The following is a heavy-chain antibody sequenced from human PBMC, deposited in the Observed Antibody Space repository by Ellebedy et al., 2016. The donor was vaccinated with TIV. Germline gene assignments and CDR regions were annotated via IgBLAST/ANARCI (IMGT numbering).Heavy chain of an antibody. CDR2: INPRGGST. CDR3: AREGHYISGQWVGAMDV. CDR1: GYTFTNYY. Sequence: ASVKVSXKASGYTFTNYYMHWVRQAPGQGLEWMGIINPRGGSTTYAQKFQGRVIMTSDMSTRTVYMELSSLRPEDTASYYCAREGHYISGQWVGAMDVWGEGTTVTVSS. D-gene: IGHD6-19*01. V-gene: IGHV1-46*01. J-gene: IGHJ6*03.